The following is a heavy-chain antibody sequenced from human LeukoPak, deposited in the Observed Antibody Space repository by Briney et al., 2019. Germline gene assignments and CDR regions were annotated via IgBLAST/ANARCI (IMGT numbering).Heavy chain of an antibody. V-gene: IGHV4-39*07. J-gene: IGHJ3*02. D-gene: IGHD3-10*01. CDR3: ARAVRGYAFDI. Sequence: SETLSLTCTVSGGSISSTGYYWGWIRHPPGKGLEWIGSIYYAGTTYYNPSLKSRVTMSVDTSKNHFSLKLSSVTAADTAVYYCARAVRGYAFDIWGQGTMVTVSS. CDR2: IYYAGTT. CDR1: GGSISSTGYY.